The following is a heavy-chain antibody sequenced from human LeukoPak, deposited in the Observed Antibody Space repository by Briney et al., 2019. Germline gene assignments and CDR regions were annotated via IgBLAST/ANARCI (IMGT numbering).Heavy chain of an antibody. CDR1: GGSISSGGYY. V-gene: IGHV4-31*03. J-gene: IGHJ6*02. Sequence: SETLSLTCTVSGGSISSGGYYWSWIRQHPGKGLEWIGYIYYSGSTYYNPSLKSRVTISVDTSKNQFSLKLSSVTAADTAVYYCAGSPIGYGMDVWGQGTTVTVSS. CDR2: IYYSGST. CDR3: AGSPIGYGMDV.